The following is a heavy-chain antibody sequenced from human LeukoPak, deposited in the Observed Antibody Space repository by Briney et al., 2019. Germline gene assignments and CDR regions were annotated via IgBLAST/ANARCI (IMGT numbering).Heavy chain of an antibody. CDR1: GFTFSSYW. V-gene: IGHV3-53*01. Sequence: GGSLRLSCAASGFTFSSYWMNWVRQAPGKGLEWVSVIYSGGSTHYADSVEGRITISRDNSKNTLFLQMNNLRAEDTAVYYCARGGSYPNDPFDIWGQGTRVTVTS. J-gene: IGHJ3*02. CDR3: ARGGSYPNDPFDI. D-gene: IGHD1-26*01. CDR2: IYSGGST.